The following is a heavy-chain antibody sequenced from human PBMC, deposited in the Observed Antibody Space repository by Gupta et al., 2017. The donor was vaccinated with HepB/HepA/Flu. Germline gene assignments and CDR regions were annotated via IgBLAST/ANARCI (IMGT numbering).Heavy chain of an antibody. CDR3: ARAFYYDSSGYDP. CDR2: INPSGGRT. Sequence: VRQAPGQGLEWMGIINPSGGRTTYAQNFQGRVTMTRDTSTSTVYMELSSLRSEDTALYFCARAFYYDSSGYDPWGQGTLVTVSS. J-gene: IGHJ5*02. V-gene: IGHV1-46*01. D-gene: IGHD3-22*01.